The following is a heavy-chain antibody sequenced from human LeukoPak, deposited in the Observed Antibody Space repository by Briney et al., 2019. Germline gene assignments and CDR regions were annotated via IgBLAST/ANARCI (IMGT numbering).Heavy chain of an antibody. V-gene: IGHV3-20*04. D-gene: IGHD2-2*01. J-gene: IGHJ6*03. CDR3: GRVYCSTTSCYDYYDYYMDV. CDR1: GFGFDVFG. Sequence: GGSLSFSCAASGFGFDVFGMGWVRHVPGKGLEWVSGTNWDGVSTGYADSVKGRFTISRDNVKNFLYLQMNSLRVEDTALYFCGRVYCSTTSCYDYYDYYMDVWGKGTTVTVSS. CDR2: TNWDGVST.